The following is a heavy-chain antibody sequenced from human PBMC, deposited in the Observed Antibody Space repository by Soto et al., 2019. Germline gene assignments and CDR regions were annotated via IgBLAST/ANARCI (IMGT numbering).Heavy chain of an antibody. V-gene: IGHV4-30-4*01. CDR3: ARGDQLRRAHYYYYGMDV. Sequence: SETLSLTCTVSGGSISSGDYYWSWIRQPPGKGLEWIGYIYYSGSTYYNPSLKSRVTISVDTSKNQFSLKLSSVTAADTAVYYCARGDQLRRAHYYYYGMDVWGQGTTVTVSS. J-gene: IGHJ6*02. CDR1: GGSISSGDYY. D-gene: IGHD1-1*01. CDR2: IYYSGST.